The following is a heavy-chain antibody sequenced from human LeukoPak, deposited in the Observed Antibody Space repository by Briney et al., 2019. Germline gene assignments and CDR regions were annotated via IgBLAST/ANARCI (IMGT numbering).Heavy chain of an antibody. J-gene: IGHJ4*02. V-gene: IGHV1-2*02. Sequence: ASVKVSCKPSGYTFTGYFIHWVRQAPGQGLEWMGWINPNSGGTNHAQKFQGSVTMTRDPSISTAYMELTSLISDDTAVYYCARGDTYGVDYWGQGTLVTVSS. D-gene: IGHD1-26*01. CDR2: INPNSGGT. CDR1: GYTFTGYF. CDR3: ARGDTYGVDY.